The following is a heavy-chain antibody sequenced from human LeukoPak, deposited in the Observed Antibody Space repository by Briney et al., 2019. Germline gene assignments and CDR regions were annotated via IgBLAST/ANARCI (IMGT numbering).Heavy chain of an antibody. CDR1: GYTFTDYY. Sequence: GASVKVSCKASGYTFTDYYIHWVRQAPGQGLEWMGWINAHSGGTNYAQNFQSRVTMTRDTSVSTGYMELSSLRSDDTAVYYCARVPRPDFASGTYRHYYYMDVWGKGTTVTVSS. D-gene: IGHD3-10*01. J-gene: IGHJ6*03. CDR3: ARVPRPDFASGTYRHYYYMDV. V-gene: IGHV1-2*02. CDR2: INAHSGGT.